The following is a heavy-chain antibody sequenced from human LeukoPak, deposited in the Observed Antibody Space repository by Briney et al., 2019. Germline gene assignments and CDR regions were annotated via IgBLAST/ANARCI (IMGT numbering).Heavy chain of an antibody. CDR2: IRSKAYGGTT. CDR1: GFTFSGYA. J-gene: IGHJ4*02. D-gene: IGHD1-14*01. V-gene: IGHV3-49*04. CDR3: TNGLTMNPFDY. Sequence: GGSLRLSCTTSGFTFSGYAMSWVRQTPGKGLEWVGFIRSKAYGGTTEYAASVKGRFNISRDDSKSIAYLQMNSLKTEDTAFYYCTNGLTMNPFDYWGQGTLVTVSS.